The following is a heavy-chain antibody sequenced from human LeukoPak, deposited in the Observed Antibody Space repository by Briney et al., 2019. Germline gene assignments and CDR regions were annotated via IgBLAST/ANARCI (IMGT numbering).Heavy chain of an antibody. CDR1: GGTFSSYA. D-gene: IGHD6-19*01. V-gene: IGHV1-69*13. Sequence: GASVKVSCKASGGTFSSYAISWVRQAPGQGLEWMGGIIPIFGTANYAQKFQGRVTITADESTSTAYMELSSLRSEDTAVYYCARAEASGWEGTDWFDPWGQGTLVTVSS. CDR3: ARAEASGWEGTDWFDP. J-gene: IGHJ5*02. CDR2: IIPIFGTA.